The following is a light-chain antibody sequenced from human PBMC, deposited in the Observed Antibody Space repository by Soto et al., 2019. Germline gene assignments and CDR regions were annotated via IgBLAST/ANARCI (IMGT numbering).Light chain of an antibody. Sequence: DIQMTQSPSTLSASVGDRVTITCRASQSIYNWLAWYQQKPGKAPKLLVYDASSLQSGVSSRFRGSGSGTEFTLTISSXQPDDFATYYCQQYKTFSGTFGGGTKVDIK. J-gene: IGKJ4*01. V-gene: IGKV1-5*01. CDR2: DAS. CDR3: QQYKTFSGT. CDR1: QSIYNW.